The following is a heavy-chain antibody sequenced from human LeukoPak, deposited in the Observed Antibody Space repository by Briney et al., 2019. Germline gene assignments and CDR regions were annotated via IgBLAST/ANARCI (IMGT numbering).Heavy chain of an antibody. J-gene: IGHJ4*02. CDR1: GFTFSSYA. CDR3: AKDSPAYYYDSSGYYYFDY. Sequence: PGGSLRLSCAASGFTFSSYAMSWVRQAPGKGLEWVSALSGSGRSTYYADSVKGRFTISRDNSKNTLYLQMNSLRAEDTAVYYCAKDSPAYYYDSSGYYYFDYWGQGTLVTVSS. V-gene: IGHV3-23*01. D-gene: IGHD3-22*01. CDR2: LSGSGRST.